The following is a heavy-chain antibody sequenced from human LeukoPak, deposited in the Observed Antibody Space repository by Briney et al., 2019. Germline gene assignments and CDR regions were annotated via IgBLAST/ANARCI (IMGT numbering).Heavy chain of an antibody. Sequence: ASVKVSCKTSGYTFTGYYMHWVRQAPGQGLEWMGWINPNSGGSNYAQKFQGRVTMTRDTSISTTYMELNRLTSDDTAEYYCARGEGGDGYNWRDYWGQGTLVTVSS. J-gene: IGHJ4*02. D-gene: IGHD5-24*01. CDR1: GYTFTGYY. V-gene: IGHV1-2*02. CDR3: ARGEGGDGYNWRDY. CDR2: INPNSGGS.